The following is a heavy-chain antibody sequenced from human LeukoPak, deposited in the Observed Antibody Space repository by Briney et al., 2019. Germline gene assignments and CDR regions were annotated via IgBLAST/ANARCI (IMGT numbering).Heavy chain of an antibody. CDR3: ARLSMIDTFDI. V-gene: IGHV5-51*01. CDR1: GYSFTSYW. Sequence: GESLKISCKGSGYSFTSYWIGWVRQMSGKGLEWMAIIYPGVSDTKYSPSFQDQVTISVDKSINTAYLHWRSLKASDTAMYYCARLSMIDTFDIWGLGTVVTVSS. J-gene: IGHJ3*02. CDR2: IYPGVSDT. D-gene: IGHD3-22*01.